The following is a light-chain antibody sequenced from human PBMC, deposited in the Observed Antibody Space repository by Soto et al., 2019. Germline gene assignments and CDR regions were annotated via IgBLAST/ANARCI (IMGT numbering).Light chain of an antibody. CDR2: DAS. CDR1: QSVTYY. CDR3: QQRSNWPPVYS. J-gene: IGKJ2*03. V-gene: IGKV3-11*01. Sequence: EIVLTQSPATLSLSPGERATLSCRASQSVTYYLAWYQQKPGQAPRLLIYDASNRATGVPARFSGSGSGTDFTLTISSLEPEDFAVYYCQQRSNWPPVYSFGQGTKLEIK.